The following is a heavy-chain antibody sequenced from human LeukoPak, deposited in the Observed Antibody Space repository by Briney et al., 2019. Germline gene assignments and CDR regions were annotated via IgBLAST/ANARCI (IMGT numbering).Heavy chain of an antibody. J-gene: IGHJ3*02. CDR3: AREHADFWSGYPDAFDI. V-gene: IGHV4-4*07. D-gene: IGHD3-3*01. CDR1: GGPISSSY. CDR2: IYTSGST. Sequence: KPSGTLLLTCTVPGGPISSSYWTSIRQPAGKGLEWIGRIYTSGSTNYNPSFKSRVTMSVDTSKNQFSLKLSSVTAADTAVYYCAREHADFWSGYPDAFDIWGQGTMVTVSS.